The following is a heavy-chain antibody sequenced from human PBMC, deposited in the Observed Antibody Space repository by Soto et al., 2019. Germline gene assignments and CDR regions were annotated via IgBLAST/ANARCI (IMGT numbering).Heavy chain of an antibody. CDR2: IYYSGST. CDR3: ASGPDFSSGSPPFDY. D-gene: IGHD3-3*01. J-gene: IGHJ4*02. V-gene: IGHV4-59*01. CDR1: ELSIGSYY. Sequence: SATLAVSCTFAELSIGSYYLILIRQNPWKGLEWIGYIYYSGSTNYNPSLKSRVTISVDTSKNQFSLKLSSVTAADTAVYYCASGPDFSSGSPPFDYWGQGNRVTVSA.